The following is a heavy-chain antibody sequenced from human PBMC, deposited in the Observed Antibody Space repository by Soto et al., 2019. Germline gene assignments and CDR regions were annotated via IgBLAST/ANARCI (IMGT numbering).Heavy chain of an antibody. CDR3: ASTSEVATINTFDY. CDR2: IIPIFRTA. D-gene: IGHD5-12*01. V-gene: IGHV1-69*01. CDR1: GGTFITYA. Sequence: QVQLVQSGAEVKKPGSSVRVSCKASGGTFITYAISWVRQAPGQGLEWMGGIIPIFRTANYAQTFQARVTITADESTSTAYMELSGLRSEDTAVDYCASTSEVATINTFDYWGQGTRVIVSS. J-gene: IGHJ4*02.